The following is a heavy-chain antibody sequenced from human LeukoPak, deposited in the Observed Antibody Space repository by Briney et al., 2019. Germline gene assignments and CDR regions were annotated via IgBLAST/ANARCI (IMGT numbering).Heavy chain of an antibody. V-gene: IGHV4-59*01. CDR2: IYYSGST. CDR3: ARGAAGGYCSSTSCYNWFDP. J-gene: IGHJ5*02. Sequence: SEALSLTCTGSGGSISSYYWSWIRQPPGKGLDWIGYIYYSGSTNYNPSLKSRVTISVDTSKNQFSLKLSSVTAADTAVYYCARGAAGGYCSSTSCYNWFDPWGQGTLVTVSS. D-gene: IGHD2-2*01. CDR1: GGSISSYY.